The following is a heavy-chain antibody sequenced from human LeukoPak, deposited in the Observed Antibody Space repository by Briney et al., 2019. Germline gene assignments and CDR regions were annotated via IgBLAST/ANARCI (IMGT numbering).Heavy chain of an antibody. V-gene: IGHV3-30-3*01. Sequence: GRSLRLSCAASGFTFSSYAMHWVRQAPGKGLEWVAVISYDGSNKYYADSVKGRFTISRDNSKNTLYLQMNSLRAEDTAVFYCARETGYGDYKGGYGMDVWGQGTTVTVSS. CDR1: GFTFSSYA. CDR3: ARETGYGDYKGGYGMDV. J-gene: IGHJ6*02. D-gene: IGHD4-17*01. CDR2: ISYDGSNK.